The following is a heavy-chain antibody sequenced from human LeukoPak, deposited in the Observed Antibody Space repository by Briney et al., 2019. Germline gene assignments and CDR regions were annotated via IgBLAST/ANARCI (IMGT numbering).Heavy chain of an antibody. CDR1: GGSISTFY. V-gene: IGHV4-59*01. CDR2: MYSSGST. D-gene: IGHD3-22*01. J-gene: IGHJ3*02. Sequence: SETLSLTCTVSGGSISTFYWSWVRQPPGKGLEWIGYMYSSGSTNYIPSLKSRVTLSLDTSKNQFSLKLSSVTAADTAVYYCARGRTTYYSDSVAYYRDAFDIWGQGTMVTVSS. CDR3: ARGRTTYYSDSVAYYRDAFDI.